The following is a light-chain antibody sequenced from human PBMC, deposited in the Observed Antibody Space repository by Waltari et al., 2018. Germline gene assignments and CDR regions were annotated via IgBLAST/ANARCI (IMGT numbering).Light chain of an antibody. CDR1: SSNIGAGYD. CDR2: GSS. Sequence: QSVLTQPPPVSGAPGQRVTIPCTGTSSNIGAGYDVHWYQQLPGAPPKLLIYGSSNRPSGVPDRISGSKSGSSASLAITGLQAEDDADYYCQSYDSSRTVVFGGGTKLTVL. J-gene: IGLJ2*01. CDR3: QSYDSSRTVV. V-gene: IGLV1-40*01.